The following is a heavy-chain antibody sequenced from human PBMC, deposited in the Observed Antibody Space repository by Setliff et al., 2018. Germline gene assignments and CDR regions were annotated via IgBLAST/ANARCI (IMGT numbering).Heavy chain of an antibody. CDR2: MSPVYGIA. J-gene: IGHJ6*03. CDR3: ASLSSCWSGNYYYYMDV. D-gene: IGHD6-19*01. CDR1: GYIFSSYG. Sequence: GASVKVSCKASGYIFSSYGINWERQAPGQGLEWMGWMSPVYGIANYARKFQGRVTMTTEPPPSTAYMELRSLRSDDTALYYCASLSSCWSGNYYYYMDVWGKGTTVTVSS. V-gene: IGHV1-18*01.